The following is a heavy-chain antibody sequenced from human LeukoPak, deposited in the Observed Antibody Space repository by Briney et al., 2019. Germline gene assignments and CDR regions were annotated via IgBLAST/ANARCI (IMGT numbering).Heavy chain of an antibody. J-gene: IGHJ4*02. D-gene: IGHD6-19*01. CDR2: MNPNSGNT. CDR1: GYTFTSYD. V-gene: IGHV1-8*01. Sequence: ASVKVSCKASGYTFTSYDINWVRQATGQGLEWMGWMNPNSGNTGYAQKFQGRVTMTRNTSISTAYMELSSLRSEDTAVYYCARALRGWYELDYWGQGTLVTVSS. CDR3: ARALRGWYELDY.